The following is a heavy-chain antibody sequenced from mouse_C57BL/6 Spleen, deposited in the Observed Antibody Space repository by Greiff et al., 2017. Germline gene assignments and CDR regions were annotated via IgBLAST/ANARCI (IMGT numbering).Heavy chain of an antibody. CDR3: ARRGFITTVVATGYFEV. CDR1: GYTFTSYW. Sequence: VQLQQPGAELVRPGTSVKLSCKASGYTFTSYWMHWVKQRPGQGLEWIGVIDPSDSYTNYNQKFKGKATLTVDTSSSTAYMQLSSLTSEDSAVYYCARRGFITTVVATGYFEVWGTGTTVTVSS. D-gene: IGHD1-1*01. CDR2: IDPSDSYT. V-gene: IGHV1-59*01. J-gene: IGHJ1*03.